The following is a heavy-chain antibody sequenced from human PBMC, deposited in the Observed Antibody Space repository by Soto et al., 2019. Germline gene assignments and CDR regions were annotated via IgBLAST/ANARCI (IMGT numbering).Heavy chain of an antibody. D-gene: IGHD6-19*01. J-gene: IGHJ5*02. Sequence: LRLSCAASGFTFSSYAMSWVRQAPGKGLEWVSTISVTGATTDYADSVKGRFTISRDNSKNTLYLQMNSLRAEDTAVYYCVKDVASGWTRNWFDPWGQGTLVTVSS. V-gene: IGHV3-23*01. CDR2: ISVTGATT. CDR1: GFTFSSYA. CDR3: VKDVASGWTRNWFDP.